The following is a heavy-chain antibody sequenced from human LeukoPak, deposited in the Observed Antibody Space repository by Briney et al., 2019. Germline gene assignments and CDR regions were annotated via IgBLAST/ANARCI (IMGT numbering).Heavy chain of an antibody. CDR1: GYTFTGYY. CDR2: INPNSGGT. D-gene: IGHD1-1*01. Sequence: GASVKVSCKASGYTFTGYYIHWVRQAPGQGLEWMGWINPNSGGTNYAQKFQGRVTMTRDTSMSTAYMELSGLRSDDTAVYYCARDKQLDWAHYYYYYMDVWGKGTTVTVSS. V-gene: IGHV1-2*02. J-gene: IGHJ6*03. CDR3: ARDKQLDWAHYYYYYMDV.